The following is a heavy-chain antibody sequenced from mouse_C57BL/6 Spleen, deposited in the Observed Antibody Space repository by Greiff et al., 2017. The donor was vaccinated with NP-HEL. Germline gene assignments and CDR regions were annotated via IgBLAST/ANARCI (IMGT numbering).Heavy chain of an antibody. CDR2: IDPSDSYT. J-gene: IGHJ3*01. CDR1: GYTFTSYW. V-gene: IGHV1-59*01. CDR3: ARQRPIYGYDERTFAY. Sequence: VQLQQPGAELVRPGNSVKLSCKASGYTFTSYWMHWVKQRPGQGLEWIGVIDPSDSYTNYNQKFKGKATLTVDTSSSTAYMQLSSLTSEDSAVYYCARQRPIYGYDERTFAYWGQGTLVTVSA. D-gene: IGHD2-2*01.